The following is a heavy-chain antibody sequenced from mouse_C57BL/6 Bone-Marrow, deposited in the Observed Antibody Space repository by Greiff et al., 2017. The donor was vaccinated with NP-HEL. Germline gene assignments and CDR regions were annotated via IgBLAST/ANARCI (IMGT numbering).Heavy chain of an antibody. CDR3: AGPYGSSPFAY. V-gene: IGHV1-36*01. J-gene: IGHJ3*01. CDR1: GFTFTDYY. Sequence: VQLKESGPVLVKPGPSVKISCKASGFTFTDYYMHWVKQSHGKSLEWIGLVYPYNGGTSYNQKFKGKATLTVDPSSSTAYMELNSLTSEDSAVDYCAGPYGSSPFAYWGQGTLVTVSA. D-gene: IGHD1-1*01. CDR2: VYPYNGGT.